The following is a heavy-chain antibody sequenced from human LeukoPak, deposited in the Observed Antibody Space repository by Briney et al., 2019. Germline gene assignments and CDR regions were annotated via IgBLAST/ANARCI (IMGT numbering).Heavy chain of an antibody. CDR1: GYSVSRNRPA. Sequence: SQTLSLTFAISGYSVSRNRPAWNWIRQSPSRGLEWLGRTYYRSKWYNAVSVKSRITINPDTSKNQVSLQLNPGTPEDTAVYYCARDRNFGGPYNSIDYWGQGTLVTVSS. CDR3: ARDRNFGGPYNSIDY. V-gene: IGHV6-1*01. D-gene: IGHD2/OR15-2a*01. CDR2: TYYRSKWY. J-gene: IGHJ4*02.